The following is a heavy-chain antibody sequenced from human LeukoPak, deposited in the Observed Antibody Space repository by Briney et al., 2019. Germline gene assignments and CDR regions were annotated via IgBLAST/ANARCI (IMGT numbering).Heavy chain of an antibody. J-gene: IGHJ4*02. Sequence: ASVKVSCKASGYTFTSYGISWVRQAPGQGLEWMGRINPNSGGTNYAQKFQGRVTMTRDTSISTAYMELSRLRSDDTAVYYCARAPGSPYGGNSGYWGQGTLVTVSS. CDR3: ARAPGSPYGGNSGY. V-gene: IGHV1-2*06. D-gene: IGHD4-23*01. CDR1: GYTFTSYG. CDR2: INPNSGGT.